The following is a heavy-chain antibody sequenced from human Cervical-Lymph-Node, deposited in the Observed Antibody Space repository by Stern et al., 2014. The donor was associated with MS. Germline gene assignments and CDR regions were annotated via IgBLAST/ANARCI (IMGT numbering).Heavy chain of an antibody. CDR3: ARGVMVAATYAYDI. CDR2: INSDESSP. CDR1: GFTFSTYW. J-gene: IGHJ3*02. D-gene: IGHD2-15*01. Sequence: EVQLVESGGGLVQPGGSLRLSCAASGFTFSTYWMHWVRQAPGQGLVWVSRINSDESSPTYADSVKGRFSISRDNDKNTLYLQMNSLRAEDTAVYYCARGVMVAATYAYDIWGQGTMVTISS. V-gene: IGHV3-74*02.